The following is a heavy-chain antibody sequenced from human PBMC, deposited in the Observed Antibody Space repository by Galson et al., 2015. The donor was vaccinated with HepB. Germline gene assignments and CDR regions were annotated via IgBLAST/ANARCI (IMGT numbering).Heavy chain of an antibody. CDR2: ISYSGTSQ. J-gene: IGHJ6*02. CDR3: AKEEDYSNSWIDSHFHHGMDV. Sequence: SLRLSCAASGFNFMTYSMHWVRQAPGKGLQWVAVISYSGTSQYYADSVKGRFTISRDNSKNTVYLEMNSLRAEDTALYFCAKEEDYSNSWIDSHFHHGMDVWGQGTTVTVSS. CDR1: GFNFMTYS. D-gene: IGHD4-11*01. V-gene: IGHV3-30*04.